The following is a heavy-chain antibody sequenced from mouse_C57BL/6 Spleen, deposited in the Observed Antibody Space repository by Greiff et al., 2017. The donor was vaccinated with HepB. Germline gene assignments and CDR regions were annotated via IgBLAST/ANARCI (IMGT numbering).Heavy chain of an antibody. D-gene: IGHD2-2*01. CDR1: GFNIKNTY. Sequence: EVQLVESVAELVRPGASVKLSCTASGFNIKNTYMHWVKQRPEQGLEWIGRIDPANGNTKYAPKFQGKATITADTSSNTAYLQLSSLTSADTAIYYCARWDGYDGDYYAMDYWGQGTSVTVSS. V-gene: IGHV14-3*01. J-gene: IGHJ4*01. CDR2: IDPANGNT. CDR3: ARWDGYDGDYYAMDY.